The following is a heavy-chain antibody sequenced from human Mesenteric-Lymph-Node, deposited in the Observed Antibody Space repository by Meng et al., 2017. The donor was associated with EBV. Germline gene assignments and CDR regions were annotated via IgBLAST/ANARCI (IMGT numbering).Heavy chain of an antibody. V-gene: IGHV4-34*01. CDR2: INHSGST. CDR1: GGSFSGYY. J-gene: IGHJ4*02. Sequence: QGPLQQWGAGLLKPSETLSLTCAVYGGSFSGYYWSWIRQPPGKGLEWIGEINHSGSTNYNPSLKSRVTISVDTSKNQFSLKLSSVTAADTAVYYCARGEKGPIDYWGQGTLVTVSS. CDR3: ARGEKGPIDY.